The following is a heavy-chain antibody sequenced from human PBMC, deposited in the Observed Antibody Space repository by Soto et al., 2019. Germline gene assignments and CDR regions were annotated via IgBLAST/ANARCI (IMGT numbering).Heavy chain of an antibody. J-gene: IGHJ4*02. D-gene: IGHD3-10*01. V-gene: IGHV3-23*01. CDR2: IGVGGGDR. CDR1: GFTFSSYA. CDR3: ARVRFGDLV. Sequence: EVQLLESGGGLVQPGGSLRLSCAASGFTFSSYAMSWVRQAPGKGLEWVSIIGVGGGDRYYPESVKGRFTISRDNSRDTLYLEMNSLRDEDTAVYYCARVRFGDLVWGQGTLVTVYS.